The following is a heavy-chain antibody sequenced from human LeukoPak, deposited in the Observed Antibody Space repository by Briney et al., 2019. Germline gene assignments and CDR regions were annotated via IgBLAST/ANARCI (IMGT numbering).Heavy chain of an antibody. CDR3: AREAWGSTRYYYYMDV. CDR1: GFSFSTYG. Sequence: HPGGSLRLSCATSGFSFSTYGMHWVRQAPGKGLEWVAFIRYDGSNQYYAASVKGRFTISRDSSKNTLYLQMNSLRPEDTAVYSCAREAWGSTRYYYYMDVWGKGTTVTVS. V-gene: IGHV3-30*02. J-gene: IGHJ6*03. CDR2: IRYDGSNQ. D-gene: IGHD2-2*01.